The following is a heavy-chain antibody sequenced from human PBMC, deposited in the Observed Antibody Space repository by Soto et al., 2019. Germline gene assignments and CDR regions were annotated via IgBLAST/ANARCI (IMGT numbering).Heavy chain of an antibody. CDR2: IYYSGGT. J-gene: IGHJ3*02. Sequence: PSETLSLTCTVSGGSISSYYWSWIRQPPGKGLEWIEYIYYSGGTNYNPSLKSRVTISVDTSKNQFSLKLSSVTAADTAVYYCARSDGFDIWGQGTMVTVSS. V-gene: IGHV4-59*01. CDR3: ARSDGFDI. CDR1: GGSISSYY.